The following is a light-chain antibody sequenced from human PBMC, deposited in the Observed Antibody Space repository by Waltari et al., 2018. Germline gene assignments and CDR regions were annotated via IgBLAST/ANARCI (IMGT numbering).Light chain of an antibody. Sequence: DIQMTQSPSSLSASLGDRVTITCRAIQSVLTYLNWYQQKPGKAPELLIYGASSLQSGVPSRFSGSGSGTDFTLTFSSLQPEDSAIYYCQQSHNTPPYTFGQGTKLEFQ. J-gene: IGKJ2*01. CDR3: QQSHNTPPYT. V-gene: IGKV1-39*01. CDR1: QSVLTY. CDR2: GAS.